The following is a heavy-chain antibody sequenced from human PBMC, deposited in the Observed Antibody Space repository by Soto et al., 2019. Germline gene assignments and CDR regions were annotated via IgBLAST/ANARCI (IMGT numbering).Heavy chain of an antibody. D-gene: IGHD5-18*01. CDR1: GGTFSSYA. J-gene: IGHJ5*02. V-gene: IGHV1-69*13. CDR3: ARSPMTDTAMVTLFCGWFDP. CDR2: IIPIFGTA. Sequence: GASVKVSCKASGGTFSSYAISWVRPAPGQGLEWMGGIIPIFGTANYAQKFQGRVTITADESTSTAYMELSSLRSEDTAVYYRARSPMTDTAMVTLFCGWFDPWGQGTLVTVSS.